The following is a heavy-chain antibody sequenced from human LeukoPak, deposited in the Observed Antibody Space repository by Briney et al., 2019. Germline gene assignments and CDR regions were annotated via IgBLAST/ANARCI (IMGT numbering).Heavy chain of an antibody. CDR3: ARAAPADRDYYDSSGYYLQDWFDP. V-gene: IGHV1-18*01. D-gene: IGHD3-22*01. CDR2: ISAYNGNT. CDR1: GYTFTSYG. Sequence: ASVKVSCKASGYTFTSYGISWVRQAPGQGLEWMGWISAYNGNTNYAQKLQGRVTMTTDTSTSTAYMELRSLRSDDTAVYYCARAAPADRDYYDSSGYYLQDWFDPWGQGTLVTVSS. J-gene: IGHJ5*02.